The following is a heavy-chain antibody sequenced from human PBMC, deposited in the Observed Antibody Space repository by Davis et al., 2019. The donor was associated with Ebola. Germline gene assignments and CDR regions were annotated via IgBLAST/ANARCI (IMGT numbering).Heavy chain of an antibody. V-gene: IGHV1-18*01. J-gene: IGHJ4*02. CDR2: LSAYNGNT. CDR1: GYTFFSYG. Sequence: ASVQVSCKASGYTFFSYGLNWVRQPPARGLQRTGWLSAYNGNTRYPQKLQGRVTMTTNTSTTTIYMARRSLTSDDTAVYYCARENLAGSNDYWGQGTLVTDSS. D-gene: IGHD1-14*01. CDR3: ARENLAGSNDY.